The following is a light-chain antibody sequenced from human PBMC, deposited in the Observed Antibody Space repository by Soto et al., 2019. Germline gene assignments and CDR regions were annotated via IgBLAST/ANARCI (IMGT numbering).Light chain of an antibody. CDR2: DAS. V-gene: IGKV3-20*01. CDR3: QHYDSARWT. J-gene: IGKJ1*01. Sequence: EMVLTESAGSLSLSQGERATLSGRASQSISSTYLTWYHQRPGQAPRLLIYDASRRATGIPDRFSGSGSGTDFSLTISRLEPEDFAVHYCQHYDSARWTFGLGTKVDI. CDR1: QSISSTY.